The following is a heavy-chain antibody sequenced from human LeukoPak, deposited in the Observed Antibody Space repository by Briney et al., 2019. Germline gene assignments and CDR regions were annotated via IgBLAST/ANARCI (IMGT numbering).Heavy chain of an antibody. V-gene: IGHV3-53*01. CDR3: ARDFVYGGNSDEDYYYGMDV. J-gene: IGHJ6*02. Sequence: PGGSLRLSCAASGFTVSSNYMSWVRQAPGKGLECVSVIYSGGSTYYADSVKGRFTISRDNSKNTLYLQMNSLRAEDTAVYYCARDFVYGGNSDEDYYYGMDVWGQGTTVTVSS. CDR1: GFTVSSNY. CDR2: IYSGGST. D-gene: IGHD4-23*01.